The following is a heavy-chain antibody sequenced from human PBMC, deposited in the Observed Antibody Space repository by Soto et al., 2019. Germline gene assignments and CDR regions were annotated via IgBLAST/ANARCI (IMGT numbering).Heavy chain of an antibody. J-gene: IGHJ4*02. D-gene: IGHD3-3*01. Sequence: SETLSLTCTVSGGSISSYYWSWIRQPPGKGLEWIGYIYYSGSTNYNPSLKSRVTISVDTSKNQFSLKLSSVTAADTAVYYCARGPTDFWSGYRFDYWGQGTLVTVSS. CDR3: ARGPTDFWSGYRFDY. CDR2: IYYSGST. CDR1: GGSISSYY. V-gene: IGHV4-59*01.